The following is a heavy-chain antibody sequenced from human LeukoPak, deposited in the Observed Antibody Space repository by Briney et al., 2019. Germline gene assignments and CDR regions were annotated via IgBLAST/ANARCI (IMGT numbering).Heavy chain of an antibody. Sequence: GGSLRLSCAASGFTFSDYGIHWVRQAPGKGLQWVAVISYDGTKKYYADSVKGRLTISRDNSNNTLYLQINSLKDEDTAVYYCTKGPDPGGFGYWGQGTLVTVSS. CDR1: GFTFSDYG. CDR3: TKGPDPGGFGY. D-gene: IGHD3-10*01. V-gene: IGHV3-30*18. J-gene: IGHJ4*02. CDR2: ISYDGTKK.